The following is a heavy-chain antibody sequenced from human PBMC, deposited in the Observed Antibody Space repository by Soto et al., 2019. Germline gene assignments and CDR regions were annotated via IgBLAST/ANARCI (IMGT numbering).Heavy chain of an antibody. J-gene: IGHJ6*03. V-gene: IGHV4-59*01. CDR3: ARKARTVTTMTKFYYYRDV. CDR2: IYYSGST. CDR1: GGSISSYY. Sequence: SETLSLTCTVSGGSISSYYWSWIRQPPGKGLEWIGYIYYSGSTNYNPSLKSRVTISVDTSKNQFSLKLSSVTAADTAVYYCARKARTVTTMTKFYYYRDVWGKGTTVTVPS. D-gene: IGHD4-17*01.